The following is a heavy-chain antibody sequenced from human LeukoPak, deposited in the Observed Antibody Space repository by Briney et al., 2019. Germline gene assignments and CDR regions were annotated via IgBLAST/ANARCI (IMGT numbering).Heavy chain of an antibody. J-gene: IGHJ4*02. CDR1: GNYW. Sequence: GGSLRLSCAASGNYWMHWVRQAPGKGLLWVSHINSDGSWTSYADSVRGRFTISKDNAKNTVYLQMNNLRAEDTAVYCCVSFYETDWGRGTLVTVSS. D-gene: IGHD2/OR15-2a*01. CDR2: INSDGSWT. CDR3: VSFYETD. V-gene: IGHV3-74*01.